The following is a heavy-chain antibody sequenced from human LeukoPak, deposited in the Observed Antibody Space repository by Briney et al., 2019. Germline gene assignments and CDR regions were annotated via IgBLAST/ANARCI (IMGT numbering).Heavy chain of an antibody. CDR1: GFTFSNSA. V-gene: IGHV3-23*01. CDR2: ISGSSGST. J-gene: IGHJ4*02. D-gene: IGHD4-17*01. Sequence: GGSLRLSCAASGFTFSNSAMNWVRQAPGKGLEWVSAISGSSGSTYYVDSVRGRFTISRDNSKNTLYLQMNSLRVEDTAVYYCASHDYGDYASFDYWGQGTLVTVSS. CDR3: ASHDYGDYASFDY.